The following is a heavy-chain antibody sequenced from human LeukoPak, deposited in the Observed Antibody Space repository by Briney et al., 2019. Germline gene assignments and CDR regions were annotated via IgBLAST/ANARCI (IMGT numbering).Heavy chain of an antibody. CDR2: INHSGST. Sequence: SETLSLTCAVYGGSFSGYYWTFIRQPPGKGPEWIGEINHSGSTNYNPSLKSRVTISVDTSRNEFSLRLNSVTAADTAVYYCATSRWGVGFEYWGQGTLVTVSS. D-gene: IGHD3-16*01. J-gene: IGHJ4*02. CDR1: GGSFSGYY. CDR3: ATSRWGVGFEY. V-gene: IGHV4-34*01.